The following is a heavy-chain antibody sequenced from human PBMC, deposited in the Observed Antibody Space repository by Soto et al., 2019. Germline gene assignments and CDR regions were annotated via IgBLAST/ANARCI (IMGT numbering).Heavy chain of an antibody. J-gene: IGHJ4*02. V-gene: IGHV1-24*01. Sequence: ASLKVSCKVSGYSLTELSIHWGRQAPGKGLEWMGGFGPEDGETIYAQKFQGRVTMTEDTSTDTAYMELSSLRSEDTAVYYCATGLTIFGVVTPRSDYWGQGTLVTVSS. CDR3: ATGLTIFGVVTPRSDY. D-gene: IGHD3-3*01. CDR1: GYSLTELS. CDR2: FGPEDGET.